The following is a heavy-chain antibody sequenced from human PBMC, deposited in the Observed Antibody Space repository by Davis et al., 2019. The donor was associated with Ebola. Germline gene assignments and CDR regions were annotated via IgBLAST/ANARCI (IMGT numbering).Heavy chain of an antibody. CDR2: IKHDGSVK. V-gene: IGHV3-7*03. Sequence: GESLRFSCAASGFTFSNYWMAWGRQAPGKGLEWVAHIKHDGSVKDYVDSVKGRFTISRDNAKNSLYLQMNSLRAEDTAVYYCAVRVTETFDYWGQGTLVTVSS. CDR3: AVRVTETFDY. J-gene: IGHJ4*02. D-gene: IGHD5/OR15-5a*01. CDR1: GFTFSNYW.